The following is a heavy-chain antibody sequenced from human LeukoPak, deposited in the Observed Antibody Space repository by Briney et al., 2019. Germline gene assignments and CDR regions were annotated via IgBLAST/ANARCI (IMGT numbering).Heavy chain of an antibody. J-gene: IGHJ4*02. Sequence: GGSLRLSCSASGFTFSLYAMHWVRQAPGKGLEYVSAINSDGSYIYYADSVKGRFTISRDNSKNILYLQMSSLRTEDTAVYYCASYDSSGYYYWWGQGTLVTVSS. CDR3: ASYDSSGYYYW. CDR1: GFTFSLYA. V-gene: IGHV3-64D*08. D-gene: IGHD3-22*01. CDR2: INSDGSYI.